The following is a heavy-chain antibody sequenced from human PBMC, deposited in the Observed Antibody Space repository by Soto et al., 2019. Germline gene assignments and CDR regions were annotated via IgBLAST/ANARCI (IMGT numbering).Heavy chain of an antibody. Sequence: VQLVESGGGLVQPGGSLRLSCAASGFIFSDHYMDWVRQAPGKGLEWVGRSKNKANSYTTEYAASVKGRFTISRDDSKYSLYLQTNSLKTEDTAVYYCTRISLVGATGGRYFDYWGQGTLLTVSS. D-gene: IGHD1-26*01. CDR1: GFIFSDHY. CDR3: TRISLVGATGGRYFDY. V-gene: IGHV3-72*01. CDR2: SKNKANSYTT. J-gene: IGHJ4*02.